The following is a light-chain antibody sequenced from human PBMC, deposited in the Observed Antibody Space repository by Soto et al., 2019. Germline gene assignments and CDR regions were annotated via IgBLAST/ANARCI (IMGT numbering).Light chain of an antibody. CDR3: QQYANSPIT. V-gene: IGKV3-20*01. CDR2: DAS. Sequence: EIVLTQSPGSLSLFPGERATLSCSASQTVGRNYVAWFQQKPGQAPRLLIYDASTRATGIPDKFGGSGSGTDFTLTISRLEPEDFAVYYCQQYANSPITFGQGTRLEIK. J-gene: IGKJ5*01. CDR1: QTVGRNY.